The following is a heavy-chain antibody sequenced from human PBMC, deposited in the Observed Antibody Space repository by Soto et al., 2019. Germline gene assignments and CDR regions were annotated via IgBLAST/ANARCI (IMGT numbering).Heavy chain of an antibody. J-gene: IGHJ6*02. D-gene: IGHD3-22*01. Sequence: SETLSLTCTVSGGSISSGGYYWSWIRQHPGKGLGWIGYIYYSGSTYYNPSLKSRVTISVDTSKNQFSLKLGSVTAADTAVYYCARGTYYYDSSGYWPYYYYGMDVWGQGTSVTVSS. V-gene: IGHV4-31*03. CDR2: IYYSGST. CDR1: GGSISSGGYY. CDR3: ARGTYYYDSSGYWPYYYYGMDV.